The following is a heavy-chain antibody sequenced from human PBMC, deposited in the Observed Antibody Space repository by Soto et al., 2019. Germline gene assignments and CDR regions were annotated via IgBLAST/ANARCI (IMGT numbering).Heavy chain of an antibody. V-gene: IGHV4-34*01. D-gene: IGHD5-18*01. J-gene: IGHJ6*02. CDR3: ARVQLSAIMYYYYGMDV. CDR1: GGSFSGYY. CDR2: INHSGST. Sequence: SETLSLTCAVYGGSFSGYYWSWIRQPPGKGLEWIGEINHSGSTNYNPSLKSRVTISVDTSKNQLSLKLSSVTAADTAVYYCARVQLSAIMYYYYGMDVWGQGTTVTVSS.